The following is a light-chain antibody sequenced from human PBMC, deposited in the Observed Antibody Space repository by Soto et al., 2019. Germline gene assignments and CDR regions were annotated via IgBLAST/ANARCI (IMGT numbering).Light chain of an antibody. J-gene: IGLJ1*01. CDR1: SSDVGSYDS. V-gene: IGLV2-14*01. CDR2: TVS. Sequence: QSALTQPASVSGSPGQSITISCTGTSSDVGSYDSVSWYQQHPGQAPKLIIYTVSNRASGVPDRFSASKSGNTASLTISGLQAGGESDYYCSSYGSSSTYVFGTGTKLTVL. CDR3: SSYGSSSTYV.